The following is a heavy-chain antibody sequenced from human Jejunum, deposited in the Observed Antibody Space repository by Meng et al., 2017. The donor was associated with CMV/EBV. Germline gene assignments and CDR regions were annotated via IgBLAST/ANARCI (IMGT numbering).Heavy chain of an antibody. CDR1: GAPTTAGDSS. Sequence: SGAPTTAGDSSWGWLRQHPGRGLGWFGYIYRSGPTYHTPSLKSRVAISVDTSKNQFSLNLNSVTAADTAVYFCARGSGGVTGFDYWGQGSLVTVSS. V-gene: IGHV4-31*02. CDR3: ARGSGGVTGFDY. CDR2: IYRSGPT. D-gene: IGHD3-16*01. J-gene: IGHJ4*02.